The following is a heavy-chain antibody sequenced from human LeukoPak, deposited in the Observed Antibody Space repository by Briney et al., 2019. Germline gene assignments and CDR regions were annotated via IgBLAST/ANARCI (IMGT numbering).Heavy chain of an antibody. J-gene: IGHJ4*02. CDR2: IYYSGST. CDR3: ARERYSIAWGLSFDY. CDR1: GGSISSSSYY. D-gene: IGHD6-13*01. V-gene: IGHV4-39*02. Sequence: SETLSLTCTVSGGSISSSSYYWGWIRQPPGKGLEWIGSIYYSGSTYYNPSLKSRVTISVDTSKNQFSLKLSSVTAADTAVYYCARERYSIAWGLSFDYWGQGTLVTVSS.